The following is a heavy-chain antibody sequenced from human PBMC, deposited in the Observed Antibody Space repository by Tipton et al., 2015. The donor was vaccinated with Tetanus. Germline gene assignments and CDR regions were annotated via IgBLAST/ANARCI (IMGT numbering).Heavy chain of an antibody. CDR1: GGSISSSSYY. CDR2: IYYSGST. V-gene: IGHV4-39*07. J-gene: IGHJ4*02. D-gene: IGHD5-24*01. Sequence: TLSLTCTVSGGSISSSSYYWGWIRQPPGKGLEWIGSIYYSGSTYYNPSLKSRVTISVDTSKNQFSLKLSSVTAADTAVYYCARLRGDGYNTYYFDYWGQGTLVTVSS. CDR3: ARLRGDGYNTYYFDY.